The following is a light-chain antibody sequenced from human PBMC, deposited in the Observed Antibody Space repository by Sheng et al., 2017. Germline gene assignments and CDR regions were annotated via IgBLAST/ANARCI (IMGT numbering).Light chain of an antibody. CDR1: HGIRSQ. J-gene: IGKJ1*01. V-gene: IGKV1-5*03. CDR3: QQYYTYSPWA. CDR2: KAS. Sequence: IQMTQSPSTLSASVGDRVTITCRTSHGIRSQLAWYQQKPGAAPQLLIYKASTLQPGVPSRFSGSGSGTEFTLTISSLRPDDFATYYCQQYYTYSPWAFGQGTKVE.